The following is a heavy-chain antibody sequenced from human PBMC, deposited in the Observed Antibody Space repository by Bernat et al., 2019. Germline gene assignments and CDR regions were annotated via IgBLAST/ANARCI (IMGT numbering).Heavy chain of an antibody. CDR1: GFIFRNAW. CDR3: LKEDFDFWT. CDR2: IRSRPSGGTT. V-gene: IGHV3-15*01. D-gene: IGHD3/OR15-3a*01. J-gene: IGHJ5*02. Sequence: EVHLVESGGGLVKPGESLRVSCAASGFIFRNAWMSWARQAPGKGLEWVGRIRSRPSGGTTDYAAAVKGRFTISRDDSTNTLYLEMNNLKTEDTAMYYCLKEDFDFWTWGQGTLVTVS.